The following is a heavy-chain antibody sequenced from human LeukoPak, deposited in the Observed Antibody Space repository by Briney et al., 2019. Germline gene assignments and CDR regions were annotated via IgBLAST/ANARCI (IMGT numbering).Heavy chain of an antibody. CDR2: LNPGGEWT. V-gene: IGHV1-46*01. CDR1: GYTFTRYF. CDR3: ARVSDSSGYYHFHY. Sequence: ASVKVSCKASGYTFTRYFIHWVRQAPGQGLEWMGILNPGGEWTTYAKKFQGRLTMTKDTSTSTVYMDLSSLRSEDTAVYYCARVSDSSGYYHFHYWGQGTLVTVSS. D-gene: IGHD3-22*01. J-gene: IGHJ4*02.